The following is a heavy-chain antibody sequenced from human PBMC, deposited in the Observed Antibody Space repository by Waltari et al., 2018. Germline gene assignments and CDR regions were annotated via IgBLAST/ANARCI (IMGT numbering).Heavy chain of an antibody. CDR2: IQYDGSNK. D-gene: IGHD6-19*01. V-gene: IGHV3-30*02. CDR3: VKGLSGWFGLFDY. CDR1: GSTFSSYA. Sequence: QVELVESGGGVVQPGGSLRLSCAASGSTFSSYAMHWVRQAPGMGLEWVAFIQYDGSNKYYRDSVRGRFTISRDNSEDTLYLQLNRLREEDTAVYYCVKGLSGWFGLFDYWGQGTLVAVSS. J-gene: IGHJ4*02.